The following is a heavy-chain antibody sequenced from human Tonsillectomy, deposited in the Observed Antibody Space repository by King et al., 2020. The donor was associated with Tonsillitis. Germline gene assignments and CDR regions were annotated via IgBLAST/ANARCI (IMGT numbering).Heavy chain of an antibody. CDR1: GVSLSTSGMG. D-gene: IGHD2-15*01. V-gene: IGHV2-5*02. Sequence: ITLKESGPTLVKPTQTLTLTCTFSGVSLSTSGMGVGWIRQPPGKALEWLALIYWDDGKRYSPSLQSRVKITKDTSKNQVVLTMTNMDPVDTATYYCAHKPKPLLHRYFDPWGQGTLVTVSS. CDR2: IYWDDGK. CDR3: AHKPKPLLHRYFDP. J-gene: IGHJ4*02.